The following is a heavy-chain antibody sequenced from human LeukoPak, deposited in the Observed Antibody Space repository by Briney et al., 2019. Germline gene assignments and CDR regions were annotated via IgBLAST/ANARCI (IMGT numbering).Heavy chain of an antibody. J-gene: IGHJ4*02. CDR1: GYTFTSYD. V-gene: IGHV1-18*01. Sequence: ASVKVSCKASGYTFTSYDINWVRQATGQGLEWMGWMNPNSGNTNYAQKLQGRVTMTTDTSTSTAYMELRSLRSDDTAVYYCARDRAVTTSKNFDYWGQGTLVTVSS. CDR2: MNPNSGNT. D-gene: IGHD4-17*01. CDR3: ARDRAVTTSKNFDY.